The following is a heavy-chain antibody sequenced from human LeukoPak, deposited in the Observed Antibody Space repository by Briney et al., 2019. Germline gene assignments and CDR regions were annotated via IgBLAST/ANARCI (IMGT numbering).Heavy chain of an antibody. J-gene: IGHJ4*02. CDR2: INYSGST. V-gene: IGHV4-59*01. Sequence: SETLSLTCSVSGGSLSSYSWSWIRQPPGKGLEWIGYINYSGSTNYNPSLTSRVTISVDTSKNQFSVKLSSVTAADTAVYYCARVRRITGTTDFDYWGQGTLVTVSS. D-gene: IGHD1-20*01. CDR3: ARVRRITGTTDFDY. CDR1: GGSLSSYS.